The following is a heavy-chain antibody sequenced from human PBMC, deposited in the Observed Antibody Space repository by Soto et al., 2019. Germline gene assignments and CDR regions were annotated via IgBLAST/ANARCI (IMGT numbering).Heavy chain of an antibody. V-gene: IGHV4-59*04. D-gene: IGHD3-16*02. Sequence: PSETLSLTCTVSGGSISSYYWSWIRQPPGKGLEWVGYIYYSGSTYYNPSLKSRVTISVDTSKNQFSLKLSSVTAADTAVYYCAITYYDYVWGSYRRYYFDYWGQGTLVTVSS. CDR1: GGSISSYY. CDR2: IYYSGST. J-gene: IGHJ4*02. CDR3: AITYYDYVWGSYRRYYFDY.